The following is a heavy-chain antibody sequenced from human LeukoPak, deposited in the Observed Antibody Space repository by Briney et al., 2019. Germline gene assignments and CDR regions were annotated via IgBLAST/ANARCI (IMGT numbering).Heavy chain of an antibody. CDR3: ARRGAGTHFDY. CDR2: MNPNSDNT. J-gene: IGHJ4*02. V-gene: IGHV1-8*02. CDR1: GYTFTSYD. Sequence: ASVKVSCKASGYTFTSYDINWVRQATGQGLQWMGWMNPNSDNTAYAQKFQGRVSMTWNTSISTAYMELSSLRSEDTAVYYCARRGAGTHFDYWGQGTLVTVSS. D-gene: IGHD6-19*01.